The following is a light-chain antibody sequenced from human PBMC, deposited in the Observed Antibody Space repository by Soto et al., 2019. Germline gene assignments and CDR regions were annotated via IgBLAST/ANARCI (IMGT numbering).Light chain of an antibody. CDR1: SGHSSYA. V-gene: IGLV4-69*01. CDR3: QTWGNGIVV. Sequence: QLVLTQSPSASASLGASVKLTCTLSSGHSSYAIAWHQQQPEKGPRYLMKLNSDGSHSKGDGIPDRFSGSSSGAERYLTISSLQSEDEADYYCQTWGNGIVVFGGGTQLTVL. CDR2: LNSDGSH. J-gene: IGLJ2*01.